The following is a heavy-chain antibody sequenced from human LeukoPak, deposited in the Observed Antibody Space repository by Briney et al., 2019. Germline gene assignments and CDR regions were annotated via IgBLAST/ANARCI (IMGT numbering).Heavy chain of an antibody. CDR1: GASIISDTYY. Sequence: SETLSLTCTVSGASIISDTYYWGWIRQPPGKGLEWIGSIYYSGSTYYSPSLKSRVTMSVDTSMNQFSLKLISVTAADTALYYCARNFYASSGYYLDDFYFDFWGQGTLVTVSS. J-gene: IGHJ4*02. CDR3: ARNFYASSGYYLDDFYFDF. CDR2: IYYSGST. V-gene: IGHV4-39*07. D-gene: IGHD3-22*01.